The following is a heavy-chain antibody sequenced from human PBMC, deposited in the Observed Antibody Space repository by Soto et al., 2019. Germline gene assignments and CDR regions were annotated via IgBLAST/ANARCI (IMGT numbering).Heavy chain of an antibody. V-gene: IGHV1-46*03. CDR3: ATSTLGYDILTGINWFDP. J-gene: IGHJ5*02. Sequence: ASVKVSCQASGYTFTSYYMHWVRQAPGQGLEWMGIINPSGGSTSYAQKFQGRVTMTRDTSTSTVYMELSSLRSEDTAVYYCATSTLGYDILTGINWFDPWGQGTLVTVSS. D-gene: IGHD3-9*01. CDR2: INPSGGST. CDR1: GYTFTSYY.